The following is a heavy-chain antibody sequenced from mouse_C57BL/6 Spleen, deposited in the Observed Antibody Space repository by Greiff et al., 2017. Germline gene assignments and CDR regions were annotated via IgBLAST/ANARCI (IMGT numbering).Heavy chain of an antibody. D-gene: IGHD2-4*01. J-gene: IGHJ3*01. CDR2: IYPGDGDT. CDR3: ARGPFYYDYDGGFAY. Sequence: VQLQQSGPELVKPGASVKISCKASGYAFSSSWMNWVKQRPGKGLEWIGRIYPGDGDTNYNGKFKGKATLTADKSSSTAYMQLSSLTSEDSAVYFCARGPFYYDYDGGFAYWGQGTLVTVSA. V-gene: IGHV1-82*01. CDR1: GYAFSSSW.